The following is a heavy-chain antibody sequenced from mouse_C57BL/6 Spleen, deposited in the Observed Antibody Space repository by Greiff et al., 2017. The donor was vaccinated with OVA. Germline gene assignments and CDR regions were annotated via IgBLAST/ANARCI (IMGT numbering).Heavy chain of an antibody. D-gene: IGHD1-2*01. CDR3: AIGYDWFAY. J-gene: IGHJ3*01. CDR1: GYTFTSYW. CDR2: IHPSDSDT. V-gene: IGHV1-74*01. Sequence: QVQLQQPGAELVKPGASVKVSCKASGYTFTSYWMHWVKQRPGQGLEWIGRIHPSDSDTNYNQKFKGKATLTVDKSSSTAYMQLNSLTSEDSSVYDCAIGYDWFAYWGQGTLVTVSA.